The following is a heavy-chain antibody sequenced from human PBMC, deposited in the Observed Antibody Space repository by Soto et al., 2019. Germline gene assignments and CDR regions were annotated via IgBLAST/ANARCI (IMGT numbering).Heavy chain of an antibody. J-gene: IGHJ5*02. CDR3: ARHPSDFWFDP. Sequence: SETLSLTCSVSGGSISSSSYFWGWIRQPPGKGLEWIGSIYYSGSTYYNPSLKSRVTVSVDTSKNQFTLKLSSVTAADTAVYYCARHPSDFWFDPWGQGTLVTVSS. D-gene: IGHD2-21*02. CDR2: IYYSGST. CDR1: GGSISSSSYF. V-gene: IGHV4-39*01.